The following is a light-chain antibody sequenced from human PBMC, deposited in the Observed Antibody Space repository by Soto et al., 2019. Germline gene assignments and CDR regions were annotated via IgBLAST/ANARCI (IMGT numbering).Light chain of an antibody. CDR3: SSWDGSLGGVV. CDR1: SSNIGTNY. CDR2: ASD. V-gene: IGLV1-47*01. Sequence: QLVLTQPPSASGTPGQTVTISCSGYSSNIGTNYVYWYQHLPGSAPKLLFYASDQRPSGVPDRFSGSESGTSASLTISGLQSEAEATYYCSSWDGSLGGVVFGGGTQLTVL. J-gene: IGLJ7*01.